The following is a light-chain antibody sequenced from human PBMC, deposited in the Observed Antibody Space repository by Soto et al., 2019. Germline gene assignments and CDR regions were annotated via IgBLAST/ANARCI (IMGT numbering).Light chain of an antibody. J-gene: IGKJ4*01. V-gene: IGKV1-33*01. CDR2: GAY. Sequence: DIQMTQSPSSLSASVGDRVTITCQAGQDISNHLNWYQQTSGKAPKLLIYGAYNLETGVPSRFTGSQSGTHLTFTITSLQPEDVAAYFCQQCGNVHPTFGGGTKVEI. CDR1: QDISNH. CDR3: QQCGNVHPT.